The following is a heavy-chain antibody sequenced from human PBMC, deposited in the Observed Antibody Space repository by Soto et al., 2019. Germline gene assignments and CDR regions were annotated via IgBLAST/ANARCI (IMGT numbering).Heavy chain of an antibody. CDR2: TKNKANSYTT. CDR1: GFTFSDHY. J-gene: IGHJ4*02. Sequence: EVQLVESGGGLVQPGGSLRLACAASGFTFSDHYMEWVRQAPGKGLEWVGRTKNKANSYTTEYAASVKGRFTISRDDSKNSLYLQMNSLEIEDTAVYYCALSVHYSPDYWDQGTLVTVSS. CDR3: ALSVHYSPDY. V-gene: IGHV3-72*01. D-gene: IGHD2-15*01.